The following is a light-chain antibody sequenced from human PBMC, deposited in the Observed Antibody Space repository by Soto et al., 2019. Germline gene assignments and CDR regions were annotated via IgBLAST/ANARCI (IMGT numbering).Light chain of an antibody. Sequence: QSALTQPASVSGSPGQSITISCTGTSSDVGGYNYVSWYQQHPGKAPKLMIYEVSNRPSGVSNRFSGSKSGNTASLTISGLQAEDEADYYCSSYTSMSYVFGTGTKVTVL. J-gene: IGLJ1*01. CDR3: SSYTSMSYV. CDR2: EVS. CDR1: SSDVGGYNY. V-gene: IGLV2-14*01.